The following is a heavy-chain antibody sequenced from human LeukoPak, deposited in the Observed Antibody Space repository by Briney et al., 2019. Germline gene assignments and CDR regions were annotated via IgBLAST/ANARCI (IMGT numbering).Heavy chain of an antibody. Sequence: GGSLRLSCAVFGSGFPFSIAWMSWVRQAPGKGLQWVSYISISGNAVYYADSVKGRFTISRDNAKNSLYLQMNSLRAEDTAVFYCARLDTGYSIDSWGQGTLVTVSS. CDR1: GFPFSIAW. J-gene: IGHJ4*02. CDR2: ISISGNAV. D-gene: IGHD3-9*01. CDR3: ARLDTGYSIDS. V-gene: IGHV3-11*01.